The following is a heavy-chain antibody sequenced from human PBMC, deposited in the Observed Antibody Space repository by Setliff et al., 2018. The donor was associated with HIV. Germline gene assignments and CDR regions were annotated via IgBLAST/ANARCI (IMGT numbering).Heavy chain of an antibody. V-gene: IGHV1-18*01. J-gene: IGHJ4*01. CDR3: ARDRLDIVATIIPGDY. D-gene: IGHD5-12*01. CDR1: GYTFHSYG. Sequence: GKGEWKDAGYTFHSYGITWVRKATGQGGEWMGWINPYNGNRNYAQKFQGRVTMTTDTSTSTAYMELRSLRSDDTAVYYCARDRLDIVATIIPGDYWDHGPLVTVSS. CDR2: INPYNGNR.